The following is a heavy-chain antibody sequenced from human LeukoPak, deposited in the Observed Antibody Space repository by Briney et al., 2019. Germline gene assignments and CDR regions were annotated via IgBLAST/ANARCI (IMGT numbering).Heavy chain of an antibody. CDR3: ARGLINGELGFNWFDP. CDR2: INPSGGST. J-gene: IGHJ5*02. D-gene: IGHD1-26*01. Sequence: SVKVSCKASGYTFTSYYMHWVRQAPGQGLEWMGTINPSGGSTSYAQKFQGRVTMTRDTSTSTVYMELSSLRSEDTAVYYCARGLINGELGFNWFDPWGQGTLVTVSS. V-gene: IGHV1-46*01. CDR1: GYTFTSYY.